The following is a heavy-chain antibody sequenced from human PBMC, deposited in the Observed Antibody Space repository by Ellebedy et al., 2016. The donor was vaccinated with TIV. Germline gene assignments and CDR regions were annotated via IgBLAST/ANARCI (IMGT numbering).Heavy chain of an antibody. CDR3: ARRFLTSLPNSLSFDS. CDR2: IYPGEADI. D-gene: IGHD2-21*01. J-gene: IGHJ4*02. Sequence: GGSLRLXXKGSGYSFTKYWIGWVRQLPGKGLEWMGSIYPGEADIRYSPSFEGQVTISADNALNTAYLQWRSLRASDTAMYYCARRFLTSLPNSLSFDSWGQGALVTVSS. V-gene: IGHV5-51*01. CDR1: GYSFTKYW.